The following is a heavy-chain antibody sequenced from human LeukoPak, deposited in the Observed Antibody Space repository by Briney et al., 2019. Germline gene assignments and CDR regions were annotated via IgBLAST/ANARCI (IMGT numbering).Heavy chain of an antibody. CDR3: ARSQNVGGDYYDFWSGHSHDAFDI. D-gene: IGHD3-3*01. Sequence: PSETLSLTCTVSGGSISSYYWSWIRQPPGKGLEWIGYIYYSGSTNYNPSLKSRVTISVDTSKNQFSLKLSSVTAADTAVYYCARSQNVGGDYYDFWSGHSHDAFDIWGQGTMVTVSS. J-gene: IGHJ3*02. V-gene: IGHV4-59*01. CDR2: IYYSGST. CDR1: GGSISSYY.